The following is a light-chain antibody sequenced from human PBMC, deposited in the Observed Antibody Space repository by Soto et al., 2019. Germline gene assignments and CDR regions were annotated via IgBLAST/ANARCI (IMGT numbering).Light chain of an antibody. CDR2: DAS. V-gene: IGKV3-11*01. CDR1: PSISDY. J-gene: IGKJ3*01. Sequence: EIVLTQSPATLSLSPGERATLSCRASPSISDYLGWYQQKPGQAPRLLIYDASNRATGIPARFSGSGSGTDFTLTISSLEPEDFAVYYCQQRSDWAFTFGPGTKVDIK. CDR3: QQRSDWAFT.